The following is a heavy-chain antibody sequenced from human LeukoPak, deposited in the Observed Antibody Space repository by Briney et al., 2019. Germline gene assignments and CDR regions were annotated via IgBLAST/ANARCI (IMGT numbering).Heavy chain of an antibody. J-gene: IGHJ4*02. CDR3: ARDFSVAGPTTFDY. CDR1: GFTFSSYW. D-gene: IGHD6-19*01. Sequence: QPGGSLRLSCAASGFTFSSYWMHWVRQAPGKGLVWVSRINTAGSRTIYADSVEGRFTISRDNSKNTLYLQMNSLRAEDTAVYYCARDFSVAGPTTFDYWGQGTLVTVSS. CDR2: INTAGSRT. V-gene: IGHV3-74*01.